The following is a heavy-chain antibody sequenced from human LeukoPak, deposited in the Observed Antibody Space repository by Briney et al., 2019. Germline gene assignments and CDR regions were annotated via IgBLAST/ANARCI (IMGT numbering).Heavy chain of an antibody. D-gene: IGHD3-22*01. V-gene: IGHV4-38-2*01. CDR3: ARNDSSGYFDY. CDR1: DYSISSGDY. J-gene: IGHJ4*02. CDR2: VYHSGST. Sequence: SETLSLTCAVSDYSISSGDYWGWIRQPPGKGLEWIGSVYHSGSTHYSPSLKSRVTIAVDTSKNQFSLKLSSVTAADTAVYYCARNDSSGYFDYWGQGTLVTVSS.